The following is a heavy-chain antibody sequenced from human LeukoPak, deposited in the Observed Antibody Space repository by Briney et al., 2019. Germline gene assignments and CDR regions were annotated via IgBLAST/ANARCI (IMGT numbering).Heavy chain of an antibody. CDR3: SLKGYCSGGSCYSSRYYYMDV. D-gene: IGHD2-15*01. J-gene: IGHJ6*03. V-gene: IGHV1-2*06. CDR2: INPNTGGT. CDR1: GYTFTGYY. Sequence: ASVKVSCKASGYTFTGYYMHWVRQAPGQGLEWMGRINPNTGGTNYAQKFQGRVTMTRDTSISTAYMELSRLRSDDTAVYYCSLKGYCSGGSCYSSRYYYMDVWGKGTTVTVSS.